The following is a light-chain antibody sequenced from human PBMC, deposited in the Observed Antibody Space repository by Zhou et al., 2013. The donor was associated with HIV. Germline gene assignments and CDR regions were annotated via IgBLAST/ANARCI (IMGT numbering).Light chain of an antibody. V-gene: IGKV1-5*03. CDR1: QDISSW. J-gene: IGKJ1*01. CDR2: KAS. Sequence: DFQMTQSPSSVSASVGDRVVITCRASQDISSWLAWYQQKPGKVPKLLIYKASSLESGVPSRFSGSGFGTEFTLTISNLQPGDFATYYCHQFDSFPWSFGQGTKVEIK. CDR3: HQFDSFPWS.